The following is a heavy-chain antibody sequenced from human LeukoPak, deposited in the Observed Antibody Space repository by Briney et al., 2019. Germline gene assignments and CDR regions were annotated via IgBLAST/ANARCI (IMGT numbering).Heavy chain of an antibody. J-gene: IGHJ3*02. Sequence: GASVKVSCKVSGYTLTELSMHWVRQSPGKGLEWMGGVDPEDGETIYAQKFQGRVTMTEDTSTDTAYMELSSLRSEDTAVYYCATEDLGTGYYDSSGYRTEAFDIWGQGTMVTVSS. D-gene: IGHD3-22*01. CDR3: ATEDLGTGYYDSSGYRTEAFDI. CDR2: VDPEDGET. V-gene: IGHV1-24*01. CDR1: GYTLTELS.